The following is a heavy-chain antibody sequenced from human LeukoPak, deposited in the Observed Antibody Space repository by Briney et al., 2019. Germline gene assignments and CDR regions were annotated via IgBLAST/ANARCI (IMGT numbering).Heavy chain of an antibody. CDR3: ARERAAAFGRFDP. Sequence: PGGSLRLSCAASGFTFSSYWMSWVRQAPGKGLEWVANIKQDGSEKYYVDSVKGRFTISRDNAKNSLYLQMNSLRAEDTAVYYCARERAAAFGRFDPWGQGTLVTVSS. CDR2: IKQDGSEK. CDR1: GFTFSSYW. J-gene: IGHJ5*02. D-gene: IGHD6-13*01. V-gene: IGHV3-7*01.